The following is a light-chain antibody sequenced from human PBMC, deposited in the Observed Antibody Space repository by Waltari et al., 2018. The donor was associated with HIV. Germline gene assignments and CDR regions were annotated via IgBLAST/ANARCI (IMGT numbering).Light chain of an antibody. Sequence: SYVLTQPPSVSVAPGKPARITCEGDNIGGESVHWYQQKAGHAPVLVIYYDNDRPSGIPERFSGFNSGNTATLTISGVEAGDEADYYCQVWDSSSNHVVFGGGTKLTAL. CDR3: QVWDSSSNHVV. CDR2: YDN. J-gene: IGLJ3*02. V-gene: IGLV3-21*04. CDR1: NIGGES.